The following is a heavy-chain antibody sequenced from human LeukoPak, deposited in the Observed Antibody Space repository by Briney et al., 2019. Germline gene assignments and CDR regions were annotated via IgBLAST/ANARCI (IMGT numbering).Heavy chain of an antibody. CDR3: ASQGCYGDYNHYYYYSLDV. Sequence: GASLQISCQGSGYNFTSYWIGWVRQMPGKGLEWMGIIYPGDSDTRYSPSFQGQVTISADKSISPAYLQWSSLKDSDNAMYYCASQGCYGDYNHYYYYSLDVWGKGTTVTVSS. V-gene: IGHV5-51*01. CDR2: IYPGDSDT. D-gene: IGHD4-17*01. CDR1: GYNFTSYW. J-gene: IGHJ6*03.